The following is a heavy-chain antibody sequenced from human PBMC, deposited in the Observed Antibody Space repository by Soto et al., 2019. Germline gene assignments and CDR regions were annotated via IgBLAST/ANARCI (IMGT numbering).Heavy chain of an antibody. J-gene: IGHJ6*03. CDR1: GFTFSSYW. Sequence: GGSLRLSCEASGFTFSSYWMHWVRQVPGKGLVWVSRINSDGYSTNYADSVKGRFTISRDNAKNTLYLQMNSLRAEDTAVYYCARDIRYYGTPPHYMDVWGKGTTVTVSS. CDR3: ARDIRYYGTPPHYMDV. CDR2: INSDGYST. D-gene: IGHD3-10*01. V-gene: IGHV3-74*01.